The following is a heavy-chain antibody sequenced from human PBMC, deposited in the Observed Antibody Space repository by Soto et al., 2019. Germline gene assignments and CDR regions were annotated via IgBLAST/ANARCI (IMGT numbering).Heavy chain of an antibody. D-gene: IGHD3-3*01. Sequence: VKVSCKASGGSFGNSAINWVRQAPGQGLEWLGGFIPVYRTLNYAQKFQGRVTITADESTGTAYMTLSSLVSDDTAVYYCATGVIWIGYFTVDSWGQGTRVTVSS. CDR2: FIPVYRTL. CDR1: GGSFGNSA. J-gene: IGHJ4*02. CDR3: ATGVIWIGYFTVDS. V-gene: IGHV1-69*01.